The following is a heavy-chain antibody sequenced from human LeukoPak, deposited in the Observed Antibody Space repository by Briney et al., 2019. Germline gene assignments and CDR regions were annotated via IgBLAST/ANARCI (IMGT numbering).Heavy chain of an antibody. V-gene: IGHV3-23*01. J-gene: IGHJ6*02. CDR3: AKGMGIQLWYTYYYGMDV. CDR2: ISGSGGST. D-gene: IGHD5-18*01. CDR1: GFAFSRYA. Sequence: GGSLRLSCAASGFAFSRYAMSWVRQAPGKGLEWVSAISGSGGSTYYADSVKGRFAISRDNSKNTLYLQMNSLRAEDTAVYYCAKGMGIQLWYTYYYGMDVWGQGTTVTVSS.